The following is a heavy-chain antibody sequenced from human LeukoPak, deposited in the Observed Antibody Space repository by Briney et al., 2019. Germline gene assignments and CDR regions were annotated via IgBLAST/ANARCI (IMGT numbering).Heavy chain of an antibody. D-gene: IGHD4/OR15-4a*01. Sequence: GGSLRLSCASSGVIFNKHALSGVRAAPGEGLGWVSGLSGSGGSTDYADSVKGRFTVSRDNSKNTLFLQMNSLRAEDTAIYYCAKERDYGPADYWGQGTLVTVSS. CDR1: GVIFNKHA. CDR2: LSGSGGST. V-gene: IGHV3-23*01. CDR3: AKERDYGPADY. J-gene: IGHJ4*02.